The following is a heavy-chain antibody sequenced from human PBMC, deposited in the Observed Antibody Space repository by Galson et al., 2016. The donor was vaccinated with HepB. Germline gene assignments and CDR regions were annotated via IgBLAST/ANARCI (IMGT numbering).Heavy chain of an antibody. CDR2: ISNSGGT. J-gene: IGHJ4*02. V-gene: IGHV1-2*04. Sequence: SVKVSCKASGYTFTDYYIHWVRQAPGQGLERMGWISNSGGTKYAQKFQGWVTMTRDTSISTAYMELSRLRSDDTAVYYCARAGIDGVYCSGRSCSPFDSLGQGSLVSGSS. CDR3: ARAGIDGVYCSGRSCSPFDS. CDR1: GYTFTDYY. D-gene: IGHD2-15*01.